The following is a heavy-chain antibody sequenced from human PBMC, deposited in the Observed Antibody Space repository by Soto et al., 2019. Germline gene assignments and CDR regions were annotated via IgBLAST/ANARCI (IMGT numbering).Heavy chain of an antibody. CDR2: ISYDGGNK. V-gene: IGHV3-30*18. D-gene: IGHD1-26*01. J-gene: IGHJ4*02. CDR1: GFSFSSYG. CDR3: AKDTDVVGAAYKFDY. Sequence: GGSLRLSCVASGFSFSSYGMHWVRQAPGKGLEWVAVISYDGGNKCYADSVKGRFTISRDNSKNTLDLQMNSLRGEDTAVYYCAKDTDVVGAAYKFDYWGQGTLVTVSS.